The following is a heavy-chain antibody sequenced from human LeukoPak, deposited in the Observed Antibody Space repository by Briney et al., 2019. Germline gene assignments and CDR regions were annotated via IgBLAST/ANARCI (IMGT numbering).Heavy chain of an antibody. J-gene: IGHJ4*02. CDR2: ISAYNGYT. Sequence: GASVKVSCKASGYTFTSYGISWVRQAPGQGLEWMGWISAYNGYTNSAQMPQGRVTMTADTSTSTAYMELRSLRSDDTAVYYCARDRSPRHYYDTSDYHGAAHYWGQGTLVTVSS. D-gene: IGHD3-22*01. CDR3: ARDRSPRHYYDTSDYHGAAHY. V-gene: IGHV1-18*01. CDR1: GYTFTSYG.